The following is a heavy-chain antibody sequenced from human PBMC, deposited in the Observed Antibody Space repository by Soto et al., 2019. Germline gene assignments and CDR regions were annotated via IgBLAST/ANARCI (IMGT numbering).Heavy chain of an antibody. V-gene: IGHV4-39*01. CDR3: VSQRTSVLTQAYFDY. Sequence: SETMSLTCTVSGGSVSNSNYYWAWINKSPGKGREWIGGVYYRGRSYSKSSVKSRVTISVDTSKNQFSLNLNSVTASDTAVYYCVSQRTSVLTQAYFDYWGPGALVTVSS. J-gene: IGHJ4*02. CDR2: VYYRGRS. CDR1: GGSVSNSNYY. D-gene: IGHD2-8*01.